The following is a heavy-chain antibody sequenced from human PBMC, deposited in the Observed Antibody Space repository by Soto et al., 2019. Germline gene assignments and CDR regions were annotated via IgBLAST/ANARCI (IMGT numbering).Heavy chain of an antibody. CDR1: GGSISSYY. D-gene: IGHD2-2*01. Sequence: PSETLSLTCTVSGGSISSYYWSWIRQPPGKGLEWIGYIYYSGSTNYNPSLKSRVTISVDTSKNQFSLKLSSVTAADTAVYYCARDFTRVPPGYCSSTSCYGDDALDIWGQGTMVTVSS. CDR3: ARDFTRVPPGYCSSTSCYGDDALDI. J-gene: IGHJ3*02. CDR2: IYYSGST. V-gene: IGHV4-59*01.